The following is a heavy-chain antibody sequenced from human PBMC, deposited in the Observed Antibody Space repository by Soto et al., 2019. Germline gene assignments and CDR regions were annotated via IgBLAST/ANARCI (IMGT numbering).Heavy chain of an antibody. CDR1: GYTFTGYY. D-gene: IGHD2-2*01. V-gene: IGHV1-2*02. CDR2: INAGNGDT. Sequence: ASVKVSCKASGYTFTGYYMHWVRQAPGQGLEWMGWINAGNGDTKYSQKFQGRVTINRDTSMSTVYMELSRLRSEDTTVYYCVRDVSSSIDCWGQGTPVTVSS. CDR3: VRDVSSSIDC. J-gene: IGHJ4*02.